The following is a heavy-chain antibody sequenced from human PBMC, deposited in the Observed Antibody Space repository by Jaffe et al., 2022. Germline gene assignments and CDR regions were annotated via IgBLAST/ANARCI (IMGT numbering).Heavy chain of an antibody. CDR1: GFTFSSYG. D-gene: IGHD3-10*01. V-gene: IGHV3-30*02. CDR2: IRYDGSNK. Sequence: QVQLVESGGGVVQPGGSLRLSCAASGFTFSSYGMHWVRQAPGKGLEWVAFIRYDGSNKYYADSVKGRFTISRDNSKNTLYLQMNSLRAEDTAVYYCAKGPNYYGSGSYYNVGYYYYYMDVWGIGTTVTVSS. J-gene: IGHJ6*03. CDR3: AKGPNYYGSGSYYNVGYYYYYMDV.